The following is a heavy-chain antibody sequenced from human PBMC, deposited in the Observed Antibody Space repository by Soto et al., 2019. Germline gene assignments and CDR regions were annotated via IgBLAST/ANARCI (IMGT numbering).Heavy chain of an antibody. CDR1: GFTFSSYG. CDR2: ISYDGSNK. D-gene: IGHD1-26*01. CDR3: AKYGSPGGRVFYYYMDV. Sequence: PGGSLRLSCAASGFTFSSYGMHWVRQAPGKGLEWVAVISYDGSNKYYADSVKGRFTISRDNSKNTLYLQMNSLRAEDTAVYYCAKYGSPGGRVFYYYMDVWGKGTTVTVSS. J-gene: IGHJ6*03. V-gene: IGHV3-30*18.